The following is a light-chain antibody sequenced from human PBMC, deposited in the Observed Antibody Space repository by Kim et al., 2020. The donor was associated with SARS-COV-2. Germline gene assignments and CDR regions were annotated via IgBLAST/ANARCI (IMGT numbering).Light chain of an antibody. CDR2: EVS. CDR1: SSDVGSYNL. Sequence: QSALTQPASVSGSPGQSITISCTGTSSDVGSYNLVSWYQQHPGKAPKLMIYEVSKRASGVSNRFSGSKSGNTASLTISGLQAEDEADYYCCSYAGSSTLWVFGGGTQLTVL. J-gene: IGLJ3*02. CDR3: CSYAGSSTLWV. V-gene: IGLV2-23*02.